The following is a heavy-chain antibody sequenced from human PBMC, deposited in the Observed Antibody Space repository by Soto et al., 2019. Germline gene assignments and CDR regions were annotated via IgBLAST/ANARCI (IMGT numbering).Heavy chain of an antibody. CDR2: ISYDGNNT. Sequence: QVQLVESGGGVVQPGWSLRLSCAASGFSISDYGMEWVRQAPGKVLEWVALISYDGNNTYYALSVKGRFTISRDNSKDTLFLQMTGLRAEDTAVYYCAKGAGDRLSLSLDVWGQGPTVTVSS. V-gene: IGHV3-30*18. J-gene: IGHJ6*01. CDR3: AKGAGDRLSLSLDV. CDR1: GFSISDYG. D-gene: IGHD1-26*01.